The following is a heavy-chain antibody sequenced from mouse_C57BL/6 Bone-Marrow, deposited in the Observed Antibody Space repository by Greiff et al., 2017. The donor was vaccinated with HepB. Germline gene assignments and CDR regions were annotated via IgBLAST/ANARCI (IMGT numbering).Heavy chain of an antibody. J-gene: IGHJ4*01. Sequence: QVQLQQPGAELVKPGASVKLSCKASGYTFTSYWVQWVKQRPGQGLEWIGEIDPSDSYTNYNQKFKGKATLTVDTSSSTAYMQLSSLTSEDSAVYYCARDDWDAMDYWGQGTSVTVSS. D-gene: IGHD2-4*01. V-gene: IGHV1-50*01. CDR1: GYTFTSYW. CDR3: ARDDWDAMDY. CDR2: IDPSDSYT.